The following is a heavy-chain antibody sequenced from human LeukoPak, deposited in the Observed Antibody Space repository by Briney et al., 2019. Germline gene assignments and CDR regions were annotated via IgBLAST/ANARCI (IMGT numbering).Heavy chain of an antibody. CDR3: AREFASRTTGTTLDY. CDR2: IYPNSGGT. J-gene: IGHJ4*02. Sequence: ASVKVSCKASGYTFTGYYMHWVRQAPGQGLEWMGWIYPNSGGTNYAQKFQGRVTMTRDTSISTAYMELSRLRSDDTAVYYCAREFASRTTGTTLDYWGQGTLVTVSS. V-gene: IGHV1-2*02. CDR1: GYTFTGYY. D-gene: IGHD1-1*01.